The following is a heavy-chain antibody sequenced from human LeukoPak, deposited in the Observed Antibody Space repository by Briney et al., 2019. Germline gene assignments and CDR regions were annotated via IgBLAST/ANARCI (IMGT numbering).Heavy chain of an antibody. CDR3: ARSRYYDFWSGYSSGIDY. V-gene: IGHV4-38-2*01. J-gene: IGHJ4*02. Sequence: SETLSLTCAVSGYSISSGYYWGWIRQPPGKELEWIGSIYHSGSSYYNPSLKSRVTISVDTSKNQFSLKLSSVTAADTAVYYVARSRYYDFWSGYSSGIDYWGQGTLVTVSS. CDR2: IYHSGSS. D-gene: IGHD3-3*01. CDR1: GYSISSGYY.